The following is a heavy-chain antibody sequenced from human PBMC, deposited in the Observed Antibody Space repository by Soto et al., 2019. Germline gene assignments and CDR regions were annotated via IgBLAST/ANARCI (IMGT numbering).Heavy chain of an antibody. V-gene: IGHV1-8*01. J-gene: IGHJ6*03. CDR2: MNPNSGNT. Sequence: ASVKVSCKASGYTFTSYDINWVRQATGQGLEWMGWMNPNSGNTGYAQKFQGRVTMTRNTSISTAYMELSSLRSEDTAVYYCARGFMYYDILTGYYIHYYYMDVWGKGTTVTVSS. D-gene: IGHD3-9*01. CDR3: ARGFMYYDILTGYYIHYYYMDV. CDR1: GYTFTSYD.